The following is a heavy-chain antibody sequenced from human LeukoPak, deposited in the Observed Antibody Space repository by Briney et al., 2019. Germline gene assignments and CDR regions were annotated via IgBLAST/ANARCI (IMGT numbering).Heavy chain of an antibody. V-gene: IGHV3-21*01. J-gene: IGHJ6*02. CDR1: ESSFKSYS. CDR2: ITSTGGHI. D-gene: IGHD6-25*01. CDR3: ARDGQRLAPYAMDV. Sequence: AGGSLRLTCEASESSFKSYSMNWVRQAPGKGLEWVSSITSTGGHIYYEDSVKGRFTISRDNAKNSLYLQMNSLRAEDTAVYYCARDGQRLAPYAMDVWGQGTTITVSS.